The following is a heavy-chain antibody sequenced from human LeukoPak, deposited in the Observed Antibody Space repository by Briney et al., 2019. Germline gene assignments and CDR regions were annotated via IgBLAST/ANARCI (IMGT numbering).Heavy chain of an antibody. Sequence: SETLSLTCTVSGGSISSYYWSWIRQPPGKGLEWIGYIYYSGSTNYNPSLKSRVTISVDTSKNQFSLKLSSVTAADTAVYYCARDDIAAAPDAFDIWGQGTMVTVSS. V-gene: IGHV4-59*01. CDR2: IYYSGST. J-gene: IGHJ3*02. CDR3: ARDDIAAAPDAFDI. CDR1: GGSISSYY. D-gene: IGHD6-13*01.